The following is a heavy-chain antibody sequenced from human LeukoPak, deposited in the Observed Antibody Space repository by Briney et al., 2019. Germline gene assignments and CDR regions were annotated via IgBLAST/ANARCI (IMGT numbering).Heavy chain of an antibody. Sequence: SETLSLTCTVSGGSISSGSYYWSWIRQPAGKGLEWIGRIYTSGSTNYNPSLKSRVTISVDTSKNQFSLKLSSVTAADTAVYYCARRLRWSPFDYWGQGTLVTVSS. CDR3: ARRLRWSPFDY. CDR1: GGSISSGSYY. CDR2: IYTSGST. V-gene: IGHV4-61*02. J-gene: IGHJ4*02. D-gene: IGHD4-23*01.